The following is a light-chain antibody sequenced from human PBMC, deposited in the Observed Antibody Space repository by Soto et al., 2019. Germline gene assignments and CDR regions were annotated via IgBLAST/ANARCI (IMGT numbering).Light chain of an antibody. Sequence: QSALTQPRSVSGSPGQSGTISCTGTSSDVGGYNYVSWYQQHPGKAPKFIIYDVNKRPSGVPDRFSGSKSGTTASLTISGLQADDEADYYCCSYAGSYTMLFGGGTKLTVL. CDR2: DVN. CDR1: SSDVGGYNY. J-gene: IGLJ2*01. V-gene: IGLV2-11*01. CDR3: CSYAGSYTML.